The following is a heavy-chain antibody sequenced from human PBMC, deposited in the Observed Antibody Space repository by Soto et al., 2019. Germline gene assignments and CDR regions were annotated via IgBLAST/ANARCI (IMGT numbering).Heavy chain of an antibody. J-gene: IGHJ3*01. CDR1: GYSFSNYG. Sequence: QVHLVQSGAEVKKPGASVKVSCKASGYSFSNYGISWVREAPGQGLEWMGWISTYNGDTDYPQKVQGRVTMTTDTSTSTAYLELRSLSSDDTAVYYCARDRGCYESTGYLGRALDVWGQGTMVTVSS. D-gene: IGHD3-22*01. V-gene: IGHV1-18*01. CDR2: ISTYNGDT. CDR3: ARDRGCYESTGYLGRALDV.